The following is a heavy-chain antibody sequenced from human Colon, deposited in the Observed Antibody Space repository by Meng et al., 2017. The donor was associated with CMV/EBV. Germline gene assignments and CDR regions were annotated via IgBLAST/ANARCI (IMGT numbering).Heavy chain of an antibody. V-gene: IGHV3-21*01. CDR3: VKDRRMYFGVVSGLDV. D-gene: IGHD3-3*01. J-gene: IGHJ6*02. Sequence: GESLKISCAASGFIFTSYTMNWVRQAPGKGLEWVSSVSTSGRDIFYADSVKGRFTLSRDNSKNTVYMEMNSLQGEDTAVYYCVKDRRMYFGVVSGLDVWGHGTTVTVSS. CDR1: GFIFTSYT. CDR2: VSTSGRDI.